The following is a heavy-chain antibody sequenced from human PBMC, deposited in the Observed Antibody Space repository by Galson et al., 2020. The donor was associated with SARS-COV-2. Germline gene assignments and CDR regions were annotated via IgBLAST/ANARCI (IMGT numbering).Heavy chain of an antibody. CDR2: IYHSGST. V-gene: IGHV4-4*02. D-gene: IGHD5-12*01. J-gene: IGHJ4*02. CDR3: ARKMSGYDLFDY. Sequence: ASETLSLTCAASGGSISSSNWWNWVRQPPGKGLAWIGEIYHSGSTNYNPSLKSRVTISVDKSKNQFSLKLNSVTAADTAVYYCARKMSGYDLFDYWGQGTLVTVSS. CDR1: GGSISSSNW.